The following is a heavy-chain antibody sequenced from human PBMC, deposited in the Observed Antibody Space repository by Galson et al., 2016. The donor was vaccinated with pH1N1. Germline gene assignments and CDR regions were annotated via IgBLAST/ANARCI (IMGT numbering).Heavy chain of an antibody. CDR2: IRGGGTDI. CDR3: VRDHLWAFDY. CDR1: GFIFSDYA. J-gene: IGHJ4*02. D-gene: IGHD1-26*01. Sequence: SLRLSCAASGFIFSDYAMNWVRQAPGKGLEWISHIRGGGTDIYYADSVRGRFTISRDDAKNSLYLQMSSLRAEDTALYYCVRDHLWAFDYWGQGVQVTVSS. V-gene: IGHV3-48*03.